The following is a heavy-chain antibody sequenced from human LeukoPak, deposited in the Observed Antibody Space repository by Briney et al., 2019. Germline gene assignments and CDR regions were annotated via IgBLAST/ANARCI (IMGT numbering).Heavy chain of an antibody. D-gene: IGHD6-13*01. J-gene: IGHJ4*02. CDR3: TRDLRMAAAGTDY. CDR1: GGTFSSYA. V-gene: IGHV1-69*04. CDR2: IIPILGIA. Sequence: SVKVSCKASGGTFSSYAISWVRQAPGQGLEWMGRIIPILGIANYAQKFQGRVTITADKSTSTAYMELSSLRSEDTAVYYCTRDLRMAAAGTDYWGQGTLVTVSS.